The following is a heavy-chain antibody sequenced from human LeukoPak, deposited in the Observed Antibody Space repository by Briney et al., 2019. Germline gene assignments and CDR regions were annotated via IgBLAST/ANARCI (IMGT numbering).Heavy chain of an antibody. V-gene: IGHV1-3*03. CDR3: ARGGPSYYDSSGYLFDY. CDR1: GYTFTSYA. CDR2: INAGNGNT. D-gene: IGHD3-22*01. J-gene: IGHJ4*02. Sequence: ASVKVSCKASGYTFTSYAMHWVRQAPGQRLEWMGWINAGNGNTKYSQEFQGRVTITRDTSASTAYMELSSLRSEDMAVYYCARGGPSYYDSSGYLFDYWGQGTLVTVSS.